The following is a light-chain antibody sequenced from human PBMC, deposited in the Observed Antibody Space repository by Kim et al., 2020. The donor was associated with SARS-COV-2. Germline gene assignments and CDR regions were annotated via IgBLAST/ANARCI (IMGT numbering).Light chain of an antibody. V-gene: IGKV3-20*01. Sequence: EIVLTQSPGTLSLSPGERATLSCLASQSVSSSYLAWYQQKPGQAPRLLIYGASGRATGTPDRFSGSGSGTDFSLTISRLEPEDFAVYYCQQYGSSPSLTFGGGTKVDIK. CDR2: GAS. CDR1: QSVSSSY. J-gene: IGKJ4*01. CDR3: QQYGSSPSLT.